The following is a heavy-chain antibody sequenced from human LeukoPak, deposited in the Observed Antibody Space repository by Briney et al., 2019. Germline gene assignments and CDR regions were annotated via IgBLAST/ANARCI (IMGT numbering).Heavy chain of an antibody. Sequence: ASVKVSCKASGYTFTSYGISWVRQAPGQGLEWMGWISAYNGNTNYAQKLQGRVTMTTDTSTSTAYMELRSLRSDDTTVYYCAILEIPNDYYYDSSGYIGEGYYYYGMDVWGQGTTVTVSS. CDR3: AILEIPNDYYYDSSGYIGEGYYYYGMDV. CDR1: GYTFTSYG. V-gene: IGHV1-18*01. J-gene: IGHJ6*02. CDR2: ISAYNGNT. D-gene: IGHD3-22*01.